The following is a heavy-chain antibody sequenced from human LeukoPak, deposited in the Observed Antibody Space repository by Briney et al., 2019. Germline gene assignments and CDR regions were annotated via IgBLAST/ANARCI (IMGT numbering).Heavy chain of an antibody. D-gene: IGHD6-19*01. CDR1: GDSVSSSTAT. CDR2: TYYRSKWYN. V-gene: IGHV6-1*01. J-gene: IGHJ6*04. CDR3: GREDKGLYGMEL. Sequence: PSQTLSLTCAISGDSVSSSTATWHWIRQSPSRGLEWLGRTYYRSKWYNDHAVSVKSRITIDPDTSNNQFSLHLNSVTREDTAVYYCGREDKGLYGMELWGGGTTVSVSS.